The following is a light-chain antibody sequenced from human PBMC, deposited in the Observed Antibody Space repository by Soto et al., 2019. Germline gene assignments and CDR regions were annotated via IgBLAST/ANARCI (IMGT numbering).Light chain of an antibody. CDR3: QSYDSRLSAV. V-gene: IGLV1-40*01. Sequence: QSVLTQPPSVSGAPGQRVTISCTGSSSNIGAGYDVHWYQQLPGTAPKLLIYGNSNRPSGVPDRFSGSKSGSSASLAITGLQAEDEADYYCQSYDSRLSAVFGGGTKLTVL. CDR2: GNS. J-gene: IGLJ2*01. CDR1: SSNIGAGYD.